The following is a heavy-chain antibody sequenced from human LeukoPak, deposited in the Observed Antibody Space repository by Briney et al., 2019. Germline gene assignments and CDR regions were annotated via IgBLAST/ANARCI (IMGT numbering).Heavy chain of an antibody. CDR2: IYYSGST. V-gene: IGHV4-39*07. CDR3: ARAAYPYYYYYYMDV. J-gene: IGHJ6*03. CDR1: GGSISSSSYY. Sequence: SETLSLTCTASGGSISSSSYYWGWIRQPPGKGLEWIGSIYYSGSTYYNPSLKSRVTISVDTSKNQFSLKLSSVTAADTAVYYCARAAYPYYYYYYMDVWGKGTTVTVSS.